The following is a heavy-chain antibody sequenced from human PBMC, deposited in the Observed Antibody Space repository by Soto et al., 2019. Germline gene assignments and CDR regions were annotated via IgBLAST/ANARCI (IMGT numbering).Heavy chain of an antibody. CDR2: FVSIFGTT. D-gene: IGHD6-19*01. J-gene: IGHJ6*02. CDR1: GGTFSNYA. V-gene: IGHV1-69*12. Sequence: QVQLVQSGAEVKKPGSSVKVSCKVSGGTFSNYAIDWVRLAPGHGLEWMGGFVSIFGTTYYTQKFQGRATIIADDSTTTAYLEMSSLRSEDTAIYYCARVEAVAGLYNSHGLDVWGQGTAVTVSS. CDR3: ARVEAVAGLYNSHGLDV.